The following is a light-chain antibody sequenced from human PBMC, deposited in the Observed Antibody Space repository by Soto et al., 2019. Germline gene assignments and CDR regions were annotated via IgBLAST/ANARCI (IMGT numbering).Light chain of an antibody. Sequence: QSALTQPASVSGSPGQSITISCSGTSSDIGTFNFVSWYQQHPGKAPKLLISQVTYRPSGVSHRFSGSKSGNTASLTITGLQAEDEADYFCSSYTSRSTVVFGTGTKRTVL. CDR2: QVT. V-gene: IGLV2-14*01. CDR1: SSDIGTFNF. CDR3: SSYTSRSTVV. J-gene: IGLJ1*01.